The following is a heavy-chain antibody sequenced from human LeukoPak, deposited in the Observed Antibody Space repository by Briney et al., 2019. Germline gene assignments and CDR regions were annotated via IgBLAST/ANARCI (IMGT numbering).Heavy chain of an antibody. CDR3: ARDPRSYGDSYNWFDP. J-gene: IGHJ5*02. CDR1: GGTFSSYA. CDR2: SIPIFGTA. D-gene: IGHD4-17*01. Sequence: SVKVSCKASGGTFSSYAISWVRQAPGQGLEWMGGSIPIFGTANYAQKFQGRVTITTDESTSTAYMELSSLRSEDTAVYYCARDPRSYGDSYNWFDPWGQGTLVIVSS. V-gene: IGHV1-69*05.